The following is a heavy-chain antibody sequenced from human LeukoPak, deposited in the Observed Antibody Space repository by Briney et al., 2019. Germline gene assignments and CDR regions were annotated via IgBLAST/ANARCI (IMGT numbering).Heavy chain of an antibody. J-gene: IGHJ4*02. CDR2: INPSAGNT. CDR3: ARGLKLVVVTAISEDFDY. V-gene: IGHV1-46*01. CDR1: GYTLTSYY. D-gene: IGHD2-21*02. Sequence: PSVKVSCKASGYTLTSYYMHWLRQARGQGLEWMGIINPSAGNTNYAQKFQGRVTMTRDTSTSTVYMELSSLRSEDTAVYYCARGLKLVVVTAISEDFDYWGRGTLVTVSS.